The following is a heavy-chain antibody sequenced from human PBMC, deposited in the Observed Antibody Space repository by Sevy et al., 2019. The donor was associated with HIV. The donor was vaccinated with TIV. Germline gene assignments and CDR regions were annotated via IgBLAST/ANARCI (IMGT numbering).Heavy chain of an antibody. CDR3: ARAVVAAAVDNWFDP. D-gene: IGHD6-13*01. V-gene: IGHV4-38-2*01. Sequence: SETLSLTCAVSGYSISSGYYWGWIRQPPGKGLEWIGSIYHSGSTYYNPSLKSRVTISVDTSKNRFSLKLSSVTAADTAVYFCARAVVAAAVDNWFDPWGQRTLVTDSS. J-gene: IGHJ5*02. CDR2: IYHSGST. CDR1: GYSISSGYY.